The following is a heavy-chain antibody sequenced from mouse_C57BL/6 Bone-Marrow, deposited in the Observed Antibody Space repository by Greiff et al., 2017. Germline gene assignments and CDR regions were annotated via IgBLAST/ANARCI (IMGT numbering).Heavy chain of an antibody. D-gene: IGHD3-1*01. CDR1: GYSITSGYY. CDR2: ISYDGSN. J-gene: IGHJ3*01. CDR3: ARVQLSAY. V-gene: IGHV3-6*01. Sequence: EVQLQQSGPGLVKPSQSLSLTCSFTGYSITSGYYWNWIRQFPGNKLEWMGYISYDGSNNYNPSLKNRISITRDTSKNQFFLKLNSVTTEDTATYYCARVQLSAYWGQGTLVTVSA.